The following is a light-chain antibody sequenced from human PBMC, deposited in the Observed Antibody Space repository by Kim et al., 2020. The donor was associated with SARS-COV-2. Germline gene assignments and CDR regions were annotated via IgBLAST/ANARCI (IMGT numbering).Light chain of an antibody. V-gene: IGKV1-5*03. Sequence: SASVGDRVTITCRDSQSISSWLAWYQHKPGKAPKFLIYKASSLESGVPSRFSGSGSGTEFTLTISSLQPDDFASYYCQQYKTYPTFGQGTKVEIK. J-gene: IGKJ1*01. CDR2: KAS. CDR1: QSISSW. CDR3: QQYKTYPT.